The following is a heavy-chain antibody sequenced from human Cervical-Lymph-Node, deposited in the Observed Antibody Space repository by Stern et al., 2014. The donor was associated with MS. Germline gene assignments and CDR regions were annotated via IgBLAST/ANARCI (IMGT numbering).Heavy chain of an antibody. CDR2: MYWDDDK. CDR1: GFSLRSSGVG. J-gene: IGHJ4*02. CDR3: AHIDGAKVSDY. D-gene: IGHD4-17*01. V-gene: IGHV2-5*02. Sequence: QVTLKESGPTLVKPTQTLTLTCTFSGFSLRSSGVGVGWIRQPPGKALEWLALMYWDDDKRYSPSLKSRLTITKDTSKNQVVLTMTNMDPVDTATYYCAHIDGAKVSDYWGQGTLVTVSS.